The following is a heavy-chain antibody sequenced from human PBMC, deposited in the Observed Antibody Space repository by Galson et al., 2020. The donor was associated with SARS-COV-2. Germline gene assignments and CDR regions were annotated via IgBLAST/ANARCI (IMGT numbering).Heavy chain of an antibody. D-gene: IGHD6-19*01. Sequence: GGSLRLSCAASGFTFSSYAMHWVRQAPGKGLERVAVISYDGSNKYYADSVKGRFTISRDNSKNTLYLQVNSLRAEDTAVYYCAREYGSGWVYFDCWGQGTLVTVSS. CDR2: ISYDGSNK. J-gene: IGHJ4*02. CDR1: GFTFSSYA. V-gene: IGHV3-30*01. CDR3: AREYGSGWVYFDC.